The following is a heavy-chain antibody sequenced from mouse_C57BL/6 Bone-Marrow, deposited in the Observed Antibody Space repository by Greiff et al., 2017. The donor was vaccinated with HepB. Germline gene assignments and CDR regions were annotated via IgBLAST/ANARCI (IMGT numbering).Heavy chain of an antibody. CDR1: GFNIKDDY. V-gene: IGHV14-4*01. CDR2: IDPENGDT. Sequence: EVQLQQSGAELVRPGASVKLSCTASGFNIKDDYMHWVKQRPEQGLEWIGWIDPENGDTEYASKFQGKATITADTSSNTAYLQLSSLTSEDTAVYYCTHYGSSKFLAYWGQGTLVTVSA. D-gene: IGHD1-1*01. J-gene: IGHJ3*01. CDR3: THYGSSKFLAY.